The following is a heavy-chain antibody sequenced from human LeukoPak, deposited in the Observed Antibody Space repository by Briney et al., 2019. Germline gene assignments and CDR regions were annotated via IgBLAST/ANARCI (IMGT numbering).Heavy chain of an antibody. D-gene: IGHD2-2*01. CDR3: ARDRCTTCWFFDY. Sequence: RVSVKVSCKASGYTFTGYYMHWVRQAPGQGLEWMGWINPNSGGTNYAQKFQGRVTMTRDTSISTAYMELSRLRSDDTAVYYCARDRCTTCWFFDYWGQGTLVTVSS. V-gene: IGHV1-2*02. CDR2: INPNSGGT. J-gene: IGHJ4*02. CDR1: GYTFTGYY.